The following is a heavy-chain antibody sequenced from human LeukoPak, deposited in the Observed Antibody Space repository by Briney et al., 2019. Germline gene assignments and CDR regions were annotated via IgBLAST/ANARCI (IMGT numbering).Heavy chain of an antibody. CDR3: ACTRAAGHFDY. J-gene: IGHJ4*02. CDR2: INHSGST. CDR1: GGSFSGYY. D-gene: IGHD6-13*01. V-gene: IGHV4-34*01. Sequence: SETLSLTCAVYGGSFSGYYWSWIRQPPGKGLEWIGEINHSGSTNYNPSLKSRVTISVDTSKNQFSLKLSSVTAADTAVYYCACTRAAGHFDYWGQGTLVTVSS.